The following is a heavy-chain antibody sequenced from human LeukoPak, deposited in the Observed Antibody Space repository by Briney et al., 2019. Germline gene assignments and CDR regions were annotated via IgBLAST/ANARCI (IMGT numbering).Heavy chain of an antibody. V-gene: IGHV3-23*01. J-gene: IGHJ4*02. CDR1: GFTFSSYA. CDR3: AKDQVGAILWFDN. D-gene: IGHD1-26*01. CDR2: ISGSGGST. Sequence: GGSLRLSCAASGFTFSSYAMSWVRQAPGKGLEWVSSISGSGGSTYYADSVKGRFSISRDNSKNTLYLQVNSLRADDTAVYYCAKDQVGAILWFDNWGQGTLVTVSS.